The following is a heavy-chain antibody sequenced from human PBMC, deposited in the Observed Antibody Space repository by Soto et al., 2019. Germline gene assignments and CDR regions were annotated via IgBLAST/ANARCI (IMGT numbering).Heavy chain of an antibody. V-gene: IGHV4-34*01. CDR3: ARDLEYSSSCYDAFAI. J-gene: IGHJ3*02. CDR2: INHSGST. D-gene: IGHD6-13*01. Sequence: SETLSLTCAVYGGSFSGYYWSWIRQPPGKGLEWIGEINHSGSTNYNPSLKSRVTISVDTSKNQFSLKLSSVTAADTAVYYCARDLEYSSSCYDAFAIWGQGTMVTVSS. CDR1: GGSFSGYY.